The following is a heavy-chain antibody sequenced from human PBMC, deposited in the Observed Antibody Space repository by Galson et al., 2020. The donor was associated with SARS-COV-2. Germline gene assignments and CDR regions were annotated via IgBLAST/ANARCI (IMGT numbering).Heavy chain of an antibody. CDR1: GFTFNNYG. CDR3: AKRKEVFALYGDYRDMDV. D-gene: IGHD2-21*01. Sequence: GETLKISCEASGFTFNNYGMYWVRQAPGKGLEWVALIWYEGSNKQYADSVKGRFAISRDSSKKTLYLQMNSLRPEDTAVYYCAKRKEVFALYGDYRDMDVWGQGTTVTVSS. J-gene: IGHJ6*02. V-gene: IGHV3-33*06. CDR2: IWYEGSNK.